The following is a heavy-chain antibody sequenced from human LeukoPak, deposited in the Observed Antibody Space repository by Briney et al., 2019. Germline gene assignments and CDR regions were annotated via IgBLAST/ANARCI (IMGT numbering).Heavy chain of an antibody. V-gene: IGHV3-48*03. Sequence: GGSLRLSCAASGFSFSSYEMNWVRQAPGKGLEWISYISASGTLTHYADSVEGRFTISRDNAKNSLYLQMNSLRAEDTAVYYCARVSRGSYYSVYDAFDIWGQGTMVTVSS. D-gene: IGHD1-26*01. J-gene: IGHJ3*02. CDR3: ARVSRGSYYSVYDAFDI. CDR2: ISASGTLT. CDR1: GFSFSSYE.